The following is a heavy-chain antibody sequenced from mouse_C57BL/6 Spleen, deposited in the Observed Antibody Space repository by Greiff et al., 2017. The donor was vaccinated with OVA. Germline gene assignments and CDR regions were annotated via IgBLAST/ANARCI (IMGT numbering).Heavy chain of an antibody. CDR2: IDPSDSYT. CDR1: GYTFNSYW. CDR3: ARDTYSRYAMDY. Sequence: QVQLQQPGAELVMPGASVKLSCKASGYTFNSYWMHWVKQRPGQGLEWIGEIDPSDSYTNYNQTFKGKSTLTVDKSSSTAYMQLSSLTSEDSAVYYCARDTYSRYAMDYWGQGTSVTVSS. J-gene: IGHJ4*01. D-gene: IGHD2-10*01. V-gene: IGHV1-69*01.